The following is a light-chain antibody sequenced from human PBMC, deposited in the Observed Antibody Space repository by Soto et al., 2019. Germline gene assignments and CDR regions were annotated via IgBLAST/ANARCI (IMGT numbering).Light chain of an antibody. V-gene: IGKV3-20*01. J-gene: IGKJ2*02. CDR3: QQYGNSPGGT. Sequence: EIVLTQSPGTLSLSPGERATLSCRASQSVSSSYLAWYQQKPGQAPRLLIYGASSRATGIPDRFSGSGSGTDFTLTISRLEPEDCAVYYCQQYGNSPGGTFGQGTKLEIK. CDR1: QSVSSSY. CDR2: GAS.